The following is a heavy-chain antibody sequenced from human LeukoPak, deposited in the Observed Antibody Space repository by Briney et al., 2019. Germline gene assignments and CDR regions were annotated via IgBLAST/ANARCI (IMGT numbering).Heavy chain of an antibody. Sequence: APVKVSCKASVYTFTTSAISSVRQSPGQGLEWMGWISAYNGNTNYAQKLHGRVTMTTDTSKSTAYMALRSLKTDDKAVDCGERGFESSWPKCWFDHWGQGTLVTVSS. J-gene: IGHJ5*02. CDR2: ISAYNGNT. D-gene: IGHD6-13*01. V-gene: IGHV1-18*01. CDR1: VYTFTTSA. CDR3: ERGFESSWPKCWFDH.